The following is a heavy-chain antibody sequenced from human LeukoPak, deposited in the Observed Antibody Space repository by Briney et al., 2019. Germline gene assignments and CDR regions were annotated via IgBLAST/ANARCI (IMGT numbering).Heavy chain of an antibody. CDR3: ARRAGGYSHPYDY. CDR2: IYSGDTT. CDR1: GFTVSGNY. V-gene: IGHV3-53*01. J-gene: IGHJ4*02. D-gene: IGHD4-23*01. Sequence: GGSLRLSCAVSGFTVSGNYMSWVRQAPGKGLEWVSLIYSGDTTLYADSVKGRFTISRDISKNTLYLQMNSLRAEDTAVYYCARRAGGYSHPYDYWGQGILVTVSS.